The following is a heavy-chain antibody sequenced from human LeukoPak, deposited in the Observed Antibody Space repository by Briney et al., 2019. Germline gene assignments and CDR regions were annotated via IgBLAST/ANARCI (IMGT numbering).Heavy chain of an antibody. V-gene: IGHV3-23*01. CDR2: ISRSGEIT. J-gene: IGHJ4*02. CDR1: ESTFSPPP. CDR3: ASPLEMYGDYPRPDY. D-gene: IGHD4-17*01. Sequence: GGSLKPSFPAPESTFSPPPLGWVGKPPGKGRDWAPGISRSGEITYYEDSVRGRFTISKDISKNTLYLQMDSLRAEDTAVYYCASPLEMYGDYPRPDYWGQGTLVTVSS.